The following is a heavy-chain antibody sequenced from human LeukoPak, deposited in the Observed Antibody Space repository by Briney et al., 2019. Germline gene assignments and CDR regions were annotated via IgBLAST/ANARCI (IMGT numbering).Heavy chain of an antibody. J-gene: IGHJ3*02. CDR2: IYSGGST. Sequence: GGSLRLSCAASGFTVSSNYMSWVRQAPGKGLEWVSVIYSGGSTYYADSVKGRFTISRDNSKNTLYLQMNSLSAEDTAVYYCATTSYCSSTRCRDAFDIWGQGTMVTVSS. V-gene: IGHV3-66*01. CDR1: GFTVSSNY. D-gene: IGHD2-2*01. CDR3: ATTSYCSSTRCRDAFDI.